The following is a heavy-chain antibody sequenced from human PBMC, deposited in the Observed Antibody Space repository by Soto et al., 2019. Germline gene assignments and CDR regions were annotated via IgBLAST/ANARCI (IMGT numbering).Heavy chain of an antibody. CDR1: GGSIRSYY. CDR2: IYTSGST. Sequence: QVQLQESGPGLVKPSETLSLTCTVSGGSIRSYYWSWIRQPAGKGVEWIGRIYTSGSTNYNPSLKSRVTMSVDTSKNQFSLKLSSVTAADTAVYYCARGTTIQLDGYGRDVWGQGTTVTVSS. V-gene: IGHV4-4*07. D-gene: IGHD1-1*01. J-gene: IGHJ6*02. CDR3: ARGTTIQLDGYGRDV.